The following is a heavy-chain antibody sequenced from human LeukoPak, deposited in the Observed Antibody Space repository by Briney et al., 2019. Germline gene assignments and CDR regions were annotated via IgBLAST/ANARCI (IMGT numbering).Heavy chain of an antibody. V-gene: IGHV4-61*02. J-gene: IGHJ4*02. Sequence: SQTLSLTCTVSGGSISSGGYYWSWIRQPAGKGLEWIGRIYTSGSTNYNPSLRSRITISVDTSKNQFSLKLSSVTAADTAVYYCARENLLERRGLDYWGQGTLVTVSS. CDR2: IYTSGST. CDR1: GGSISSGGYY. D-gene: IGHD1-1*01. CDR3: ARENLLERRGLDY.